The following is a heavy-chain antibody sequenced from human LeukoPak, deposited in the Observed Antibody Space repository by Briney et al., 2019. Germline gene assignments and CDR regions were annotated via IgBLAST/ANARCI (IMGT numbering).Heavy chain of an antibody. D-gene: IGHD3-10*01. V-gene: IGHV4-34*01. Sequence: KPSETLSLTCAVYGGSFSGYYWSRVRQPPGQGLEWIGEINHSGSTNYNPSLKSRVTTSIDTSKNQFSLTLSSVTAADTAMYYCARGTYGSGSYYRVWGDYWGPGTLVTVSS. J-gene: IGHJ4*02. CDR1: GGSFSGYY. CDR2: INHSGST. CDR3: ARGTYGSGSYYRVWGDY.